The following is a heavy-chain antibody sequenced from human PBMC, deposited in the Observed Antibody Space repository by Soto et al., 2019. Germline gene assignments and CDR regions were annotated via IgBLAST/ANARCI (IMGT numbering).Heavy chain of an antibody. Sequence: QITLKESGPTLVNPTQTLTLTCSFSGFSLSTPGAAVAWIRQPPGQALEWLALIYGDDDKRYSPSLKSRLNITEDTSKDQVVLTMTNMDPVDTATGFCVHRLPFDFKFWGRGALVTVSS. CDR3: VHRLPFDFKF. CDR1: GFSLSTPGAA. D-gene: IGHD3-9*01. V-gene: IGHV2-5*02. CDR2: IYGDDDK. J-gene: IGHJ2*01.